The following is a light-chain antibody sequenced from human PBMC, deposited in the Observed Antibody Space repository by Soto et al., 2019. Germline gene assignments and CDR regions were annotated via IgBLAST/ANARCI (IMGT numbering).Light chain of an antibody. CDR3: SSYTATRTVV. J-gene: IGLJ3*02. CDR2: DVS. V-gene: IGLV2-14*03. CDR1: SSDVGGYNH. Sequence: QSALTQPASVSGSPGQSITIAGTGTSSDVGGYNHVSWYQVHPGKAPRLVIYDVSIRPPAVSDRFSGSTSGNTASLTISGLQAEDEADYYSSSYTATRTVVFGGGTKVTVL.